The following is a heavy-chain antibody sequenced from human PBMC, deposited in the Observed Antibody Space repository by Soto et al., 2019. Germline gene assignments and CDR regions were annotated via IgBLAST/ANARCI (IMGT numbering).Heavy chain of an antibody. CDR1: GYTLTELS. Sequence: ASVKVSCTVSGYTLTELSMHWVRQAPGKGLEWMGGFDPEDGETIYAQKFQGRVTMTEDTSTDTAYMELSSLRSEDTAVYYCARYCSGGSCLPYRGNWFDPWGQGTLVTVSS. J-gene: IGHJ5*02. V-gene: IGHV1-24*01. CDR2: FDPEDGET. D-gene: IGHD2-15*01. CDR3: ARYCSGGSCLPYRGNWFDP.